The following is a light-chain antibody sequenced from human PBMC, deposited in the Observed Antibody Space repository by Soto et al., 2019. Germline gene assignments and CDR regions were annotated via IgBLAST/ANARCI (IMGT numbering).Light chain of an antibody. Sequence: QSALTQPASVSGSPGQSITISCTGTSSDVGGYDYVSWYQQHPGKAPKLMIYEGSKRPSGVSNRFSGSKSGNTASLTISGLQAEDEADYYCCSYAGSSTVFGGGTKLTV. V-gene: IGLV2-23*01. J-gene: IGLJ3*02. CDR2: EGS. CDR3: CSYAGSSTV. CDR1: SSDVGGYDY.